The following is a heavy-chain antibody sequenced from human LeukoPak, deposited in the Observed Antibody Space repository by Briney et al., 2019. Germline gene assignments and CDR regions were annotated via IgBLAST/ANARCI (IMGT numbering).Heavy chain of an antibody. V-gene: IGHV3-48*01. CDR3: ARDGWELLSDGYYYYMDV. D-gene: IGHD1-26*01. CDR2: ISSSSSTI. J-gene: IGHJ6*03. Sequence: PGGSLRLSCAASGFTVSYKYMTWVRQAPGKGLEWVSYISSSSSTIYYADSVKGRLTISRDNAKNSLYLQMNSLRAEDTAVYYCARDGWELLSDGYYYYMDVWGKGTTVTVSS. CDR1: GFTVSYKY.